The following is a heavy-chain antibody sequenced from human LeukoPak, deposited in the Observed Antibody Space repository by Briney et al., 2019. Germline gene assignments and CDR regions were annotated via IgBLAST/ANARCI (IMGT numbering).Heavy chain of an antibody. J-gene: IGHJ4*02. CDR2: IYTSGST. D-gene: IGHD5-24*01. V-gene: IGHV4-61*02. Sequence: SQTLSFTCTVSGGSISSGSYYWSWIRQPAGKGLEWIGRIYTSGSTNYNPSLKSRVTISVDTSKNQFSLKLSSVTAADTAVYYCARRSRDGYSSFDYWGQGTLVTVSS. CDR1: GGSISSGSYY. CDR3: ARRSRDGYSSFDY.